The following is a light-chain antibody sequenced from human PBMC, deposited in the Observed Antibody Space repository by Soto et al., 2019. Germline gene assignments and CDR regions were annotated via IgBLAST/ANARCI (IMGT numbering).Light chain of an antibody. CDR2: ATN. J-gene: IGLJ2*01. CDR3: AAWDDTLNGPL. Sequence: QSVLTQPPSASGTPGQTGTMSFSGSRSNVGRNAVSWYQQVPGMAPKLLVFATNNRPSGVPDRFSGSASGASASLAISGLQSEDEAYYYCAAWDDTLNGPLFGGGTKLTVL. CDR1: RSNVGRNA. V-gene: IGLV1-44*01.